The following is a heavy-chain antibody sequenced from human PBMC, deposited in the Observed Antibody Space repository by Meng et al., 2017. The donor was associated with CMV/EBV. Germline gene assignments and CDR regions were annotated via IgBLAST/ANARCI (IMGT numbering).Heavy chain of an antibody. D-gene: IGHD1-26*01. J-gene: IGHJ4*02. Sequence: ASVKVSCKASGYTFTSYGISWVRQAPGQELEWMGWISAYNGNTNYAQELQGRVTMTTDTSTSTAYMELRSLRSDDTAVYYCARDDLKYSGSYSTDYWGQGTLVTVSS. V-gene: IGHV1-18*01. CDR3: ARDDLKYSGSYSTDY. CDR1: GYTFTSYG. CDR2: ISAYNGNT.